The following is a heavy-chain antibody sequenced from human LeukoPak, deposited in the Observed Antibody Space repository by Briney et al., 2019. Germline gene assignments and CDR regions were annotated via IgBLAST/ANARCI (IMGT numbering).Heavy chain of an antibody. CDR2: IYYSGST. CDR3: ARFDYGDYGEDY. V-gene: IGHV4-39*01. J-gene: IGHJ4*02. Sequence: SETLSLTCTVSGGSISSSNYYWGWIRQPPGKGLEWIGSIYYSGSTYYNPSLKSRVTISVDTSKNQFSLKLSSVTPADTAVYYCARFDYGDYGEDYWGQGTLVTVSS. CDR1: GGSISSSNYY. D-gene: IGHD4-17*01.